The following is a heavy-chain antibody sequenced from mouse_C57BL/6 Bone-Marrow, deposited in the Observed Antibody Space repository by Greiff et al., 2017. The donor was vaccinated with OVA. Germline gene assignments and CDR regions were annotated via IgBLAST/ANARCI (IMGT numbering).Heavy chain of an antibody. CDR2: IYPRDGST. CDR3: AREGDYYGTQFAY. V-gene: IGHV1-85*01. J-gene: IGHJ3*01. D-gene: IGHD1-1*01. Sequence: QVQLKESGPELVKPGASVKLSCKASGYTFTSYDINWVKQRPGQGLEWIGWIYPRDGSTKYNEKFKGKATLTVDTSSSTAYMELHSLTSEDSAVYFGAREGDYYGTQFAYWGQGTLVTVSA. CDR1: GYTFTSYD.